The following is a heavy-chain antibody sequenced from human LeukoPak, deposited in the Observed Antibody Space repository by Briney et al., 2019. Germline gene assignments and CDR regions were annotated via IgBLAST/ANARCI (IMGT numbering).Heavy chain of an antibody. J-gene: IGHJ5*02. V-gene: IGHV1-69*13. Sequence: GASVKVSCKASGYTFTNYGISWVRQAPGQGLEWMGGIIPIFGTANYAQKFQGRVTITADESTSTAYMELSSLRSEDTAVYYCARDLVGATRGDWFDPWGQGTLVTVSS. CDR3: ARDLVGATRGDWFDP. CDR2: IIPIFGTA. D-gene: IGHD1-26*01. CDR1: GYTFTNYG.